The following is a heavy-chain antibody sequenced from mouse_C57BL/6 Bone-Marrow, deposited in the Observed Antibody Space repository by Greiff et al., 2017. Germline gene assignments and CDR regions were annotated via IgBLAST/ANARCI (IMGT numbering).Heavy chain of an antibody. J-gene: IGHJ3*01. CDR1: GYAFTNYL. D-gene: IGHD1-1*01. Sequence: VHLVESGAELVRPGTSVKVSCKASGYAFTNYLIEWVKQRPGQGLEWIGVINPGSGGTNYNEKFKGKATLTADKSSSTAYMQLSSLTSEDSAVYFCARRDYGSSAWFAYWGQGTLVTVSA. CDR3: ARRDYGSSAWFAY. CDR2: INPGSGGT. V-gene: IGHV1-54*01.